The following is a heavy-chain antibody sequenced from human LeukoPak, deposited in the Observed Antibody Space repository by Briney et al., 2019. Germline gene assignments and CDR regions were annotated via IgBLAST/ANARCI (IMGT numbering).Heavy chain of an antibody. CDR2: ISAYNGNT. Sequence: GASVKVSCKASGYTFTSYGISWVRQAPGQGLEWMGWISAYNGNTNYAQKLQGRVTMTTDTSTSTAYMELRSLRSDDTAVYYCARVDIVLMVYGVPNWFDPWGQGTLVTVS. V-gene: IGHV1-18*01. CDR1: GYTFTSYG. J-gene: IGHJ5*02. D-gene: IGHD2-8*01. CDR3: ARVDIVLMVYGVPNWFDP.